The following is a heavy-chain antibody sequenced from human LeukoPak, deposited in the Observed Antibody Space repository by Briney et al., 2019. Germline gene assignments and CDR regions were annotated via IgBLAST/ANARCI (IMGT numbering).Heavy chain of an antibody. V-gene: IGHV4-4*07. D-gene: IGHD2-2*01. CDR1: GGSISSYY. CDR2: IYTSGST. CDR3: ARDAVASIVVVPAAAHDY. Sequence: SETLSLTCTVSGGSISSYYWSWIRQPAGKGLEWIGRIYTSGSTNYNPSLKSRVTMSVDTSKNQFSLKLSSVTAADTAVYYCARDAVASIVVVPAAAHDYWGQGTLVTVSS. J-gene: IGHJ4*02.